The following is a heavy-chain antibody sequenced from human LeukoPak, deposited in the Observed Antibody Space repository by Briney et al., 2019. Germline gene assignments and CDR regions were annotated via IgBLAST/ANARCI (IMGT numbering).Heavy chain of an antibody. CDR2: ISSSSSTI. J-gene: IGHJ6*02. Sequence: GGSLRLSCAASGFTFSSYSMNWVRQAPGKGLEWVSYISSSSSTIYYADSVKGRFTISRDNAKNSLYLQMNSLRAEDTAVYYCARDRVKGWFGELRSDGMDVWGQGTTVTVSS. D-gene: IGHD3-10*01. CDR3: ARDRVKGWFGELRSDGMDV. V-gene: IGHV3-48*04. CDR1: GFTFSSYS.